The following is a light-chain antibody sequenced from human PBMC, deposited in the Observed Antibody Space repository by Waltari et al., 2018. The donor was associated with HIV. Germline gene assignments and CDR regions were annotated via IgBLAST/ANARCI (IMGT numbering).Light chain of an antibody. CDR1: QSLAFSNGTSY. CDR2: QVS. CDR3: MQATSWPHT. J-gene: IGKJ2*01. V-gene: IGKV2-30*01. Sequence: TQSPLSLSVTVGQPAAIPCKSNQSLAFSNGTSYLFWYHQRPGHPPRRLLYQVSHRDSGVPGRITGSGSDTDFTLRISRVEAEDAGFYLCMQATSWPHTFGQRTELQI.